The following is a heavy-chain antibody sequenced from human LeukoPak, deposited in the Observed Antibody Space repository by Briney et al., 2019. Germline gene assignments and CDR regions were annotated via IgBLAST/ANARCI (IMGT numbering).Heavy chain of an antibody. Sequence: GGSLRLSCAASGFTFSSYGMRWVRQAPGKGLEWVAFIRYDGSNKYYADSVKGRFTISRDNSKNTLYLQMNSLRAEDTAVYYCAKDVSGSYRLAYWGQGTLVTVPS. J-gene: IGHJ4*02. CDR1: GFTFSSYG. V-gene: IGHV3-30*02. CDR3: AKDVSGSYRLAY. CDR2: IRYDGSNK. D-gene: IGHD1-26*01.